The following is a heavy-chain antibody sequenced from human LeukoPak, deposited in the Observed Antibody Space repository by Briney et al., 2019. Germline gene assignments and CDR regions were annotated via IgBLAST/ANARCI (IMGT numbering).Heavy chain of an antibody. D-gene: IGHD6-19*01. CDR3: ARDPGIAVAGTPEAPDY. Sequence: GGSLRLSCAASGFTFSSYGMHWVRQAPGKGLEWVAVIWYDGSNKYYADSVKGRFTISRDNSKNTLYLQMNSLRAEDTAVYYCARDPGIAVAGTPEAPDYWGQGTLVTVSS. V-gene: IGHV3-33*01. CDR1: GFTFSSYG. CDR2: IWYDGSNK. J-gene: IGHJ4*02.